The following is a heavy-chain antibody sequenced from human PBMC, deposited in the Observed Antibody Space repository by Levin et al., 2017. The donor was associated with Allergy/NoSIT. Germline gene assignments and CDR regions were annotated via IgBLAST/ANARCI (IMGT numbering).Heavy chain of an antibody. CDR2: ISNSGST. D-gene: IGHD2/OR15-2a*01. Sequence: SETLSLTCTVSGDSISSYYWSWIRQPPGKGLEYIGYISNSGSTNYNPSLESRVTISVDTSKNQFSLRLSSVTAADTAVYYCARLFSWVDAFDIWGQGTMVTVSS. V-gene: IGHV4-59*01. J-gene: IGHJ3*02. CDR1: GDSISSYY. CDR3: ARLFSWVDAFDI.